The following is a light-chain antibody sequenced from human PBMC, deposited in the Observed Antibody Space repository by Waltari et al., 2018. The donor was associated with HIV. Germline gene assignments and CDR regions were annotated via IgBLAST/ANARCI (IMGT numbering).Light chain of an antibody. CDR2: STS. Sequence: IVLTQSPGTLSLSPGERATLSCRASQSVTSGYLAWYQQKPGQAPRLLIYSTSKRATGIPDRFSGSGSGTDFSLTIDKLEPEDFGVCWCQQYGGSPYTFGRGTILEL. CDR3: QQYGGSPYT. J-gene: IGKJ2*01. CDR1: QSVTSGY. V-gene: IGKV3-20*01.